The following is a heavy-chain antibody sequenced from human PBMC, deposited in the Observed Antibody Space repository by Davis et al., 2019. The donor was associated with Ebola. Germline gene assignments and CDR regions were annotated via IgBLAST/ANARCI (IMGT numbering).Heavy chain of an antibody. D-gene: IGHD5-12*01. CDR3: ASRGFSGYWLGLDY. J-gene: IGHJ4*02. CDR2: ISGDGGNR. CDR1: GFTLDDIA. Sequence: GESLKISCAASGFTLDDIAMHWVRQAPGKGLEWVSLISGDGGNRYYADSVKGRFTISRDNNKNSLYLQMNSLRTEDTAFYYCASRGFSGYWLGLDYWGRGTLVTVSS. V-gene: IGHV3-43*02.